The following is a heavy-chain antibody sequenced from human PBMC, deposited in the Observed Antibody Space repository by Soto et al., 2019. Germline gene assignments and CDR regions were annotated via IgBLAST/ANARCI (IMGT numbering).Heavy chain of an antibody. CDR1: GYTFTGYD. D-gene: IGHD3-22*01. J-gene: IGHJ4*02. Sequence: GASVKVSCKASGYTFTGYDMHWVRQAPGQGLEWMGWINPNSGGTNYAQKFQGRVTMTRDTSISTAYMELSRLRSDDTAVYYCAREFRYYYDSSGYYPLDYWGQGTLVTVSS. V-gene: IGHV1-2*02. CDR3: AREFRYYYDSSGYYPLDY. CDR2: INPNSGGT.